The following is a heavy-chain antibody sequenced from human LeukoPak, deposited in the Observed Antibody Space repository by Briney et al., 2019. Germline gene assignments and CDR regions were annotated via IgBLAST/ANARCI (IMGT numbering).Heavy chain of an antibody. J-gene: IGHJ4*02. CDR1: GFTFSTYS. V-gene: IGHV3-21*01. CDR2: ISSRSSYI. D-gene: IGHD2-15*01. CDR3: ARCSGGNCYHSDDY. Sequence: GGSLRLSCAASGFTFSTYSLNWVRQAPGKGLEWVSSISSRSSYIYYADSVKGRFTISRDNAKNSLYLRMNSLRAEDTAVYYCARCSGGNCYHSDDYWGRGTLVTVSS.